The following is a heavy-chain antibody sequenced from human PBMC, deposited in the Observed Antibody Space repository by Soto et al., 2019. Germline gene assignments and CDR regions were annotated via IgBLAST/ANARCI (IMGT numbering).Heavy chain of an antibody. Sequence: ASVKVSCKASGYTLTSYGLHWVRQAPGERLEWMAWINTGNGDTKYSQRFQGRVTITRETSASSAYMDLSSLRSEDTAVYYCARGRSQLRAGETSVNYFDYWGQGTLVTVSS. V-gene: IGHV1-3*04. CDR3: ARGRSQLRAGETSVNYFDY. CDR2: INTGNGDT. D-gene: IGHD2-2*01. CDR1: GYTLTSYG. J-gene: IGHJ4*02.